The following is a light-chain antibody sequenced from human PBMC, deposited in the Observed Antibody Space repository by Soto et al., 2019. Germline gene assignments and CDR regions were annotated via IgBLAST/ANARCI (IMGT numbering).Light chain of an antibody. CDR3: QSYDTSLSGYV. CDR1: SSNIGAGYD. V-gene: IGLV1-40*01. J-gene: IGLJ1*01. Sequence: QSVLTRPPSVSGAPGQRVTIFCTGSSSNIGAGYDVHWYQQLPGTAPKLLIYDNTNRPSGVPGRFSGSKSGTSASLAITGLQAEDEADYYCQSYDTSLSGYVFGTGTKVTVL. CDR2: DNT.